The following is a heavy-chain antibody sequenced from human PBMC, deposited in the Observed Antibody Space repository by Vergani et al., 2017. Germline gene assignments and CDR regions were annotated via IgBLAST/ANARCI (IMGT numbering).Heavy chain of an antibody. Sequence: QVQLVQSGAEVKKPGASVKVSCKASGYTFTSYGISWVRQAPGQGLEWMGWISAYNGNTNYAQKLQGRVTMTTDTSTSTAYMELRSLRSDDTAVYYCARVVLHLGELSLDGPPVDPWGQGTLVTVSS. CDR2: ISAYNGNT. CDR3: ARVVLHLGELSLDGPPVDP. V-gene: IGHV1-18*04. J-gene: IGHJ5*02. CDR1: GYTFTSYG. D-gene: IGHD3-16*02.